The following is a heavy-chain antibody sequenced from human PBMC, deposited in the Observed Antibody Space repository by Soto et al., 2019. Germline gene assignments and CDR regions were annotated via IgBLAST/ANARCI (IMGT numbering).Heavy chain of an antibody. V-gene: IGHV3-23*01. Sequence: GGSLRLSCAASGFTFSSYAMSWVHQAPGKGLEWVSAISGSGGSTYYADSVKGRFTISRDNSKNTLYLQMNSLRAEDTAVYYCAKDYPYCSGGSCYPTEDAFDIWGQGTMVTVSS. J-gene: IGHJ3*02. CDR3: AKDYPYCSGGSCYPTEDAFDI. CDR1: GFTFSSYA. CDR2: ISGSGGST. D-gene: IGHD2-15*01.